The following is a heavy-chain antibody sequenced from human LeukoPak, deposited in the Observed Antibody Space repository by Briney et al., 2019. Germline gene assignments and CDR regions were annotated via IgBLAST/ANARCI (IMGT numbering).Heavy chain of an antibody. V-gene: IGHV3-23*01. D-gene: IGHD3-3*01. CDR3: ARVGQYCDFWSGFDF. CDR1: GFTFSAYA. CDR2: IRGNGGGT. Sequence: GGSLRLSCAASGFTFSAYAMTWVRQAPGKGLEWVSIIRGNGGGTYYADSVKGRFNIFRDNSENTLYLQMNSLRVDDTAVYYCARVGQYCDFWSGFDFWGQGALVIVSS. J-gene: IGHJ4*02.